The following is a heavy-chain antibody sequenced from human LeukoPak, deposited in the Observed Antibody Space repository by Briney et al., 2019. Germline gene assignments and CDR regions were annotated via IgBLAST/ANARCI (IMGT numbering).Heavy chain of an antibody. D-gene: IGHD2/OR15-2a*01. J-gene: IGHJ4*02. CDR3: AGHYPRNTADF. V-gene: IGHV4-59*08. Sequence: SETLSPTCTVSGGSISSYYWSWIRQPPGKGLEWIAYISDIGSINYNPSLKSRVTISLDTSKKQLSLKLSSVTAADTAVYYCAGHYPRNTADFWGQGTLVTVSS. CDR1: GGSISSYY. CDR2: ISDIGSI.